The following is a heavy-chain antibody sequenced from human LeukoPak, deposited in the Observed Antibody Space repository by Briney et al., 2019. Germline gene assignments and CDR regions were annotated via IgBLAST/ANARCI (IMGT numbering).Heavy chain of an antibody. D-gene: IGHD6-13*01. J-gene: IGHJ3*02. V-gene: IGHV1-2*02. CDR2: INPNSGGT. CDR3: ATPKYSSSWYALEGAFDI. Sequence: ASVKVSCKASGYTFTGYYMHWVRQAPGQGLEWMGWINPNSGGTNYAQKFQGRVTMTRDTSISTAYMELSSLRSEDTAVYYCATPKYSSSWYALEGAFDIWGQGTMVTVSS. CDR1: GYTFTGYY.